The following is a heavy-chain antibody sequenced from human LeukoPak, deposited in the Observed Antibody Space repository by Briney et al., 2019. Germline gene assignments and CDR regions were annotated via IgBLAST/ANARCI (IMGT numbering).Heavy chain of an antibody. Sequence: RGGSLRLSCAASGFTFSSYAMNWVRQASGMGLEWVSAISGSGGSTYYADSVKGRFTFSRDNSKNTLYLQMNSLRAEDTAVYYCARDLDWGAFDAWGQGTLVTVSS. CDR2: ISGSGGST. CDR1: GFTFSSYA. CDR3: ARDLDWGAFDA. V-gene: IGHV3-23*01. J-gene: IGHJ5*02. D-gene: IGHD3-9*01.